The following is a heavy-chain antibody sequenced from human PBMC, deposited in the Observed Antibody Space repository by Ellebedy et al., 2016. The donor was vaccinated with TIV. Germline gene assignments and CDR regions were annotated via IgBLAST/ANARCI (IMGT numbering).Heavy chain of an antibody. Sequence: PGGSLRLSCAASGFTFGLYSMHWVRQAPGKGLEWLAVITHGGTNKYYADSVKGRFTISSDNSKNTLYLQMNSLRADDTAVYYFARDTAQLPSDYWGQGTLVTVSS. CDR1: GFTFGLYS. V-gene: IGHV3-30-3*01. CDR3: ARDTAQLPSDY. D-gene: IGHD1-7*01. J-gene: IGHJ4*02. CDR2: ITHGGTNK.